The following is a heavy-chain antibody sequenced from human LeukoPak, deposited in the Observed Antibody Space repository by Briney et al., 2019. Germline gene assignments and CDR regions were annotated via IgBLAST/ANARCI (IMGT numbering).Heavy chain of an antibody. CDR3: ATAGSDYYDSSGYPFDY. CDR1: GYTLTELS. CDR2: FDPEDGET. V-gene: IGHV1-24*01. D-gene: IGHD3-22*01. Sequence: ASVKVSCKVSGYTLTELSMHWVRQAPGKGLEWMGGFDPEDGETIYAQKFQGRVTMTEDTSTDTAYMELSSPRSEDTAVYYCATAGSDYYDSSGYPFDYWGQGTLVTVSS. J-gene: IGHJ4*02.